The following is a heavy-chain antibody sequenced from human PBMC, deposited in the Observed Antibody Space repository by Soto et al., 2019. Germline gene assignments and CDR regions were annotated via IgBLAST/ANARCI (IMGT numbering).Heavy chain of an antibody. Sequence: GGSLRLSCAASGFTFSSYAMSWVRQAPGKGLEWVSAISGSGGSTYYADSVKGRFTISRDNSKNTLYLQMNSLRAEDTAVYYCANRITSEYYYYYYMDVWGKGTTVTVSS. D-gene: IGHD1-20*01. V-gene: IGHV3-23*01. CDR1: GFTFSSYA. CDR2: ISGSGGST. J-gene: IGHJ6*03. CDR3: ANRITSEYYYYYYMDV.